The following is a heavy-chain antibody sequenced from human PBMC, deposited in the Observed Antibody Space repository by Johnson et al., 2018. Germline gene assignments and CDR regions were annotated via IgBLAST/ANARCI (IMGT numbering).Heavy chain of an antibody. CDR1: GFTFSSYS. J-gene: IGHJ6*03. Sequence: EVQLVESGGGLVQPGGSLRLSCVASGFTFSSYSLNWVRQAPGKGLEWTSYISSGSSARYNVDSVKGRFTISRDNAKNSLYLQMNSLGVDDTAVSYGAGGGPYGAPGFYMDVWGQGTTVTVSS. D-gene: IGHD3-16*01. CDR3: AGGGPYGAPGFYMDV. CDR2: ISSGSSAR. V-gene: IGHV3-48*01.